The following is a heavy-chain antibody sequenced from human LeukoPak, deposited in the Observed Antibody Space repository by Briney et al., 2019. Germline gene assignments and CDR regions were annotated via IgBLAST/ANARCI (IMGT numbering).Heavy chain of an antibody. Sequence: SETLSLTCTVSGYSISSGYYWGWIRQPPGKGLEWIGSIYHSGNTYYNPSLKSRVTISVDTSKNQFSLKLSSVTAADTAVYYCARDDLDYYMDVWGKGTTVTVSS. V-gene: IGHV4-38-2*02. J-gene: IGHJ6*03. CDR3: ARDDLDYYMDV. CDR1: GYSISSGYY. CDR2: IYHSGNT.